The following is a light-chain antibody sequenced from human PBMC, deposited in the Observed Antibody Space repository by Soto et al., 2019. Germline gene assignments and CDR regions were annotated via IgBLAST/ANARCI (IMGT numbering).Light chain of an antibody. CDR3: QQYDNLPIT. V-gene: IGKV1-33*01. CDR2: DAS. J-gene: IGKJ5*01. CDR1: QDISNY. Sequence: DIQMSQSPSSLSASVGDRVTITCQASQDISNYLNWYQQKPGKAPKLLIYDASNLETGVPSRFSGSGSGTDFTFTISSLQPEDIATYYCQQYDNLPITFCQVGLLEIK.